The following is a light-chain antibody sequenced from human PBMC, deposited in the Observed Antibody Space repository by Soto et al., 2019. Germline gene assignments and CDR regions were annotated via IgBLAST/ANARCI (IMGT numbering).Light chain of an antibody. CDR1: QSISTN. CDR2: GAS. V-gene: IGKV3-15*01. CDR3: QKYNNWPRT. J-gene: IGKJ2*01. Sequence: ETVMTQSPATMSVSPGERATLSCRARQSISTNLAWYQQKPGQAPRLLIDGASTRATGIPPRFSGSGSGTEFTLAISSLQSEDFAVYYCQKYNNWPRTFGQGTKLEIK.